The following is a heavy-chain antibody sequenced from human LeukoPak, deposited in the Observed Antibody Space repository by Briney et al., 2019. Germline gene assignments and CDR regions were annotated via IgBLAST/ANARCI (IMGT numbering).Heavy chain of an antibody. CDR1: GFTFSSYW. J-gene: IGHJ6*03. Sequence: GGSLRLSCAASGFTFSSYWMSWVRQAPGKGLEWVGRIKSKTDGGTTDYAAPVKGRFTISRDDSKNTLYLQMNSLKTEDTAVYYCTTGSRLRFLEWLFSYYMDVWGKGTTVTVSS. V-gene: IGHV3-15*01. CDR3: TTGSRLRFLEWLFSYYMDV. CDR2: IKSKTDGGTT. D-gene: IGHD3-3*01.